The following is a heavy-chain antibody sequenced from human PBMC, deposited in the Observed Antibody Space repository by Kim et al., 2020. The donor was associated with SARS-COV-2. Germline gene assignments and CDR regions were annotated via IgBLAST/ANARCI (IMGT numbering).Heavy chain of an antibody. CDR2: INTNTGNP. CDR3: ARESYGSGSPNIGGDAFDI. Sequence: ASVKVSCKASGYTFTSYAMNWVRQAPGQGLEWMGWINTNTGNPTYAQGFTGRFVFSLDTSVSTAYLQISSLKAEDTAVYYCARESYGSGSPNIGGDAFDIWGQGTMVTVSS. D-gene: IGHD3-10*01. V-gene: IGHV7-4-1*02. J-gene: IGHJ3*02. CDR1: GYTFTSYA.